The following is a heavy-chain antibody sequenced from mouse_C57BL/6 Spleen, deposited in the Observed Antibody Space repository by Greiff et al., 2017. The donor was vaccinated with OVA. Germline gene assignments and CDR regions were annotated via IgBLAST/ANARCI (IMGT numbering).Heavy chain of an antibody. CDR2: IDPETGGT. J-gene: IGHJ2*01. CDR3: TKGGYRDSNDYFDY. V-gene: IGHV1-15*01. CDR1: GYTFTDYE. D-gene: IGHD2-5*01. Sequence: QVQLKESGAELVRPGASVTLSCKASGYTFTDYEMHWVKQTPVHGLEWIGAIDPETGGTAYNQKFKGKAILTADKSSSTAYMELRSLTSEDSAVYYCTKGGYRDSNDYFDYWGQGTTLTVSS.